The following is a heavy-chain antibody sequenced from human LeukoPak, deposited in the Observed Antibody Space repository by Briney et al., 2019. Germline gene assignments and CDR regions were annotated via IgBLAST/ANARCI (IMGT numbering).Heavy chain of an antibody. D-gene: IGHD2-8*01. Sequence: ASVEVSCKASGYTFTSYGISWVRQAPGQGLEWMGIIYPGGGSTSYAQKFQGRVTMTRDMSTSTVYMELSSLRSEDTAVYYCARDNDFDYWGQGTLVTVSS. V-gene: IGHV1-46*01. CDR2: IYPGGGST. CDR1: GYTFTSYG. J-gene: IGHJ4*02. CDR3: ARDNDFDY.